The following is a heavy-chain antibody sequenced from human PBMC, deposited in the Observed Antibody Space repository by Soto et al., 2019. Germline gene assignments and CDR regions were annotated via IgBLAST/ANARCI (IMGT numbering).Heavy chain of an antibody. J-gene: IGHJ4*02. CDR3: ATGGSGYFTY. CDR2: IKSDGRYT. CDR1: GFTFNTYW. D-gene: IGHD3-22*01. Sequence: EVQLVESGGGLVQPGGSLRLSCAASGFTFNTYWMQWVRKAPGKGLVWVSRIKSDGRYTNYADSVKGRFTISRDNAKNTLFLQMNSLGAEDTAVYYCATGGSGYFTYWGQGTLVTVSS. V-gene: IGHV3-74*01.